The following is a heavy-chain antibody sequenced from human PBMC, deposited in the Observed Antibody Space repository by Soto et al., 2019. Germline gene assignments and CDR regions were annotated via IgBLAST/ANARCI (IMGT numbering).Heavy chain of an antibody. Sequence: SETLSLTCTVSGGSISSYYWSWIRQPPGKGLEWIGYIYYSGSTNYNPSLKSRVTISVDTSKNQFSLKLSSVTAADTAVYYCARRRPYYDFWVFDPWGQGTLVTVSS. CDR2: IYYSGST. D-gene: IGHD3-3*01. CDR1: GGSISSYY. J-gene: IGHJ5*02. CDR3: ARRRPYYDFWVFDP. V-gene: IGHV4-59*01.